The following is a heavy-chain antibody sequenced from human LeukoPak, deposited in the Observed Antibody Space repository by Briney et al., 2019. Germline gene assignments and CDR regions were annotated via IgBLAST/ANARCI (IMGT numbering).Heavy chain of an antibody. Sequence: ASVNVSCKSSRYTFTGYYLHWVRQAPGQGLEWMGWINPNSGGTNYAQDFQGRVTMTRDTSISTAYMELSRLRSDDTAVYYCVRGRDGSSWYALDYWGQGTLVTVSS. V-gene: IGHV1-2*02. CDR3: VRGRDGSSWYALDY. CDR2: INPNSGGT. CDR1: RYTFTGYY. J-gene: IGHJ4*02. D-gene: IGHD6-13*01.